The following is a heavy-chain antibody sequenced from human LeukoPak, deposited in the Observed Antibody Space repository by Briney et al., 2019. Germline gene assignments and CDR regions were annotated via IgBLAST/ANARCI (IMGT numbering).Heavy chain of an antibody. CDR1: GGTFSNYA. Sequence: SVKVSCKAFGGTFSNYATTWVRQAPGQGLEWMGRIIPIFGTANYAQKFQGRVTITTDESTSTAYMELSSLRSEDTAVYYCASSILGAYYFDYWGQGTLVTVSS. V-gene: IGHV1-69*05. CDR2: IIPIFGTA. CDR3: ASSILGAYYFDY. J-gene: IGHJ4*02.